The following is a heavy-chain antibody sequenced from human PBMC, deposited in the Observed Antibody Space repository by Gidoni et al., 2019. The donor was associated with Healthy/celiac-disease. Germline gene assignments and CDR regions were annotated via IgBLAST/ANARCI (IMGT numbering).Heavy chain of an antibody. CDR3: ARAQELARKYYYGMDV. D-gene: IGHD6-13*01. Sequence: QVQLVQSGAQVKKPGASVKVSCKASGYTFTGYYMHWVRQAPGQGLEWMGWINPNSGSTNYAQQFQGWVTMTRDTSISTAYMELSRLRSDDTAVYYCARAQELARKYYYGMDVWGQGTTVTVSS. CDR2: INPNSGST. CDR1: GYTFTGYY. J-gene: IGHJ6*02. V-gene: IGHV1-2*04.